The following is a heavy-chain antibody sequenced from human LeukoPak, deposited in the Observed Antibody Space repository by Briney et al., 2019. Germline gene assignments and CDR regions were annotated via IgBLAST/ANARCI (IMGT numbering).Heavy chain of an antibody. Sequence: ESGGSLRLSCAASGFTFSSYAMHWVRQAPGKGLEWVAVISYDGSNKYYADSVKGRFTISRDNSKNTLYLQMNSLRAEDTAVYYCARDLEDLRDYWGQGTLVTVSS. CDR1: GFTFSSYA. CDR2: ISYDGSNK. D-gene: IGHD2-15*01. J-gene: IGHJ4*02. V-gene: IGHV3-30-3*01. CDR3: ARDLEDLRDY.